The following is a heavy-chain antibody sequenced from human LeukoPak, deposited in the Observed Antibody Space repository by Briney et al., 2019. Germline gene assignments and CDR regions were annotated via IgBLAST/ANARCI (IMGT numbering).Heavy chain of an antibody. V-gene: IGHV3-30*04. Sequence: PGGSLRLSCAASGFTFSSYAMHWVRQAPGKGLEWVAFISYDGSNKYYADSVKGRFTISRDNSKNTLYLQMNSLRAEDTAVYYCAREPPYDFWSGYYPGVAFDIWGQGTMVTVSS. D-gene: IGHD3-3*01. CDR3: AREPPYDFWSGYYPGVAFDI. J-gene: IGHJ3*02. CDR1: GFTFSSYA. CDR2: ISYDGSNK.